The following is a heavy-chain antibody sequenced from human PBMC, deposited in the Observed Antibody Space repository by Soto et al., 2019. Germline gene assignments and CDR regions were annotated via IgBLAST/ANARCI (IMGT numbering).Heavy chain of an antibody. CDR2: IYHSGST. J-gene: IGHJ4*02. D-gene: IGHD2-21*01. CDR3: AALPPRIVVVKTEIPT. Sequence: QVQLRQSGPGMVRPSGTLSLTCVVSGTSISSTFWWTWVRQSPGKGLEWIGEIYHSGSTNYNPSLKMRVTISVDKSNNQFSLELRAVTAADTAMYYCAALPPRIVVVKTEIPTWGQGTLVIVSS. CDR1: GTSISSTFW. V-gene: IGHV4-4*02.